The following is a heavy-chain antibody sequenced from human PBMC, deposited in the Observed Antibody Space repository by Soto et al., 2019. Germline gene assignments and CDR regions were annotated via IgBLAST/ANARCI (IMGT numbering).Heavy chain of an antibody. V-gene: IGHV3-49*03. J-gene: IGHJ1*01. CDR3: TRDRWEYYYDSSGYYGYFQH. Sequence: LRLSCTASGFTFGDYAMSWFRQAPGKGLEWVGFIRSKAYGGTTEYAASVKGRFTIPRDDSKSIAYLQMNSLKTEDTAVYYCTRDRWEYYYDSSGYYGYFQHWGQGTLVTVSS. CDR1: GFTFGDYA. D-gene: IGHD3-22*01. CDR2: IRSKAYGGTT.